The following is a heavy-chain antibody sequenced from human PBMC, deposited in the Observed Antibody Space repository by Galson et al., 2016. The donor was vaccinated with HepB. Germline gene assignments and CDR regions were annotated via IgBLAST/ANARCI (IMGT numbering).Heavy chain of an antibody. CDR3: GRDPASARRLGYYFGMDV. J-gene: IGHJ6*02. CDR2: IMPMTGTA. V-gene: IGHV1-69*13. D-gene: IGHD6-19*01. CDR1: EGTFSRYF. Sequence: SVKVSCKAAEGTFSRYFISWMRQAPGHGLEWMGGIMPMTGTANYGQKFQGRLTITADESTYTVYMELRSLRSDDTAVYYCGRDPASARRLGYYFGMDVWGQGTTVTVSS.